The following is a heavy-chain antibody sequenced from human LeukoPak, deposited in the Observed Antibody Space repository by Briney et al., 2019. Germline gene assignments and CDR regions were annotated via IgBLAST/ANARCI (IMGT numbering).Heavy chain of an antibody. CDR2: IYTSGST. D-gene: IGHD3-22*01. J-gene: IGHJ3*02. CDR1: GDSISSGDYY. CDR3: ARGPYKYDGSGAFDI. V-gene: IGHV4-61*02. Sequence: PSETLSLTCTVSGDSISSGDYYWSWIRQPAGKGLEWIGRIYTSGSTNYNPSLESRVTISVDTSKNQFSLKLTSVTAADTAVYYCARGPYKYDGSGAFDIWGQGTMVTVSS.